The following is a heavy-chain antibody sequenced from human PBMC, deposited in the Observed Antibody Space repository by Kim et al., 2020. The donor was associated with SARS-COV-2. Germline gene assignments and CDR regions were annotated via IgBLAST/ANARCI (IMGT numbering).Heavy chain of an antibody. Sequence: SETLSLTCAVYGGSFSGYYWSWIRQPPGKGLEWIGEINHSGSTNYNPSLKSRVTISVDTSKNQFSLKLSSVTAADTAVYYCAREQQLVRVWFDPWGQGTLVTVSS. V-gene: IGHV4-34*01. CDR3: AREQQLVRVWFDP. D-gene: IGHD6-13*01. CDR1: GGSFSGYY. J-gene: IGHJ5*02. CDR2: INHSGST.